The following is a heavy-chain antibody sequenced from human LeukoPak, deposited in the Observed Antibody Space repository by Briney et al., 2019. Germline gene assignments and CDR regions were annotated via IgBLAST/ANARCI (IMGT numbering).Heavy chain of an antibody. V-gene: IGHV3-21*01. J-gene: IGHJ4*02. CDR3: AREIDEGFDY. CDR1: GFTFSSYS. Sequence: PGGSVRLSCAASGFTFSSYSMNWVRQAPGKGLEWVSSIGGSSSSLYYADSLKGRFTISRDNAKNSLYLQMNSLRAEDTAVYYCAREIDEGFDYWGQGTLVTVSS. CDR2: IGGSSSSL.